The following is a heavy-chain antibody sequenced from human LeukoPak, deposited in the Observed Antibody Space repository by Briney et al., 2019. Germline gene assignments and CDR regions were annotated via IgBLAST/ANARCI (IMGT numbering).Heavy chain of an antibody. V-gene: IGHV4-34*01. D-gene: IGHD3-10*01. CDR1: GGSFSGYY. CDR3: ARPRYGSGSLDS. Sequence: SETLSLTCAVYGGSFSGYYWTWIRQPPGKGLEWIGEINHSGSTTYNPSLNNRVTISVDTSKNQFSPKLSSVTAADTAVYYCARPRYGSGSLDSWGQGTLVTVSS. CDR2: INHSGST. J-gene: IGHJ4*02.